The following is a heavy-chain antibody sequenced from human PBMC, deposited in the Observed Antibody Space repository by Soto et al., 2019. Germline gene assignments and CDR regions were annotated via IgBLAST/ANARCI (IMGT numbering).Heavy chain of an antibody. V-gene: IGHV3-48*01. CDR3: ASVLGSRRSGSYPSY. Sequence: EVQLVEFGGGLVQPGGSLRLSCAASGFSISDCSMNWVRRAPGKGLEWISYISTNNDAIYYADSVKGRFTISRDNAKNSLYLQMNSLRAEDTALYYCASVLGSRRSGSYPSYWGQGTLVTVSS. D-gene: IGHD3-10*01. CDR1: GFSISDCS. CDR2: ISTNNDAI. J-gene: IGHJ4*02.